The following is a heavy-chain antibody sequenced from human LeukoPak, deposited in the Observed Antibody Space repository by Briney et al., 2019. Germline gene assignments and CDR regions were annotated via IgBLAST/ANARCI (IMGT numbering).Heavy chain of an antibody. V-gene: IGHV1-2*02. J-gene: IGHJ4*02. Sequence: ASVKVSCKASGYTFTGYYMHWVRQAPAQGLEWIGLINPNSCGTNYAQKFRGRVTMTRDTSISTAYMELSRLRSDDTAVYYCARLIEVVPAAQDYWGPGTLVTVSS. D-gene: IGHD2-2*01. CDR1: GYTFTGYY. CDR3: ARLIEVVPAAQDY. CDR2: INPNSCGT.